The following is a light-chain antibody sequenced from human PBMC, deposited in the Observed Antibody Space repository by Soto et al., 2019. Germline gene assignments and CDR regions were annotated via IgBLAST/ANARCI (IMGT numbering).Light chain of an antibody. V-gene: IGKV1-33*01. Sequence: DIQLTQSPSSLSASVGARVTITCQGSHVIDKPLNWFQKVPGKAPKLLISSASHVETGVPSRFSERGSGTKFTFTISRLQPEDVDSYNSQQFDTLPVTVGPQTNLDVK. CDR3: QQFDTLPVT. J-gene: IGKJ3*01. CDR1: HVIDKP. CDR2: SAS.